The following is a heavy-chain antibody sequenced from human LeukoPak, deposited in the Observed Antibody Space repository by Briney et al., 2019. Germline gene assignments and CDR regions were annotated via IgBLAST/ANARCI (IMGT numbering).Heavy chain of an antibody. Sequence: ASVKVSCKASGYSFITYHINWVRQATGQGLEWMGWMSPTSGNTGYAQEFQGRVSMTRNTSINTAYMELSGLKPEDTAVYYCARSLAGRSYYYYMDAWGNGTTVTVSS. V-gene: IGHV1-8*01. CDR1: GYSFITYH. CDR3: ARSLAGRSYYYYMDA. CDR2: MSPTSGNT. D-gene: IGHD6-6*01. J-gene: IGHJ6*03.